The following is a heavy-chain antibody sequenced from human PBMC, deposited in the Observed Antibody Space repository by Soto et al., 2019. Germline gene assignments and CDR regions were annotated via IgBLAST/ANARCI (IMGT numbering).Heavy chain of an antibody. J-gene: IGHJ4*02. Sequence: QVQLVDSGGGLVKPGGSLRLSCAASGFPFSDYYMSWIRQAPGKGLEWMSYISSSGTTIYYAASVKGRFTISRDNVKNSLYLQMNSLRVEDTAVYYCARDPLQYGSGFDYWGKGTLVTVSS. V-gene: IGHV3-11*01. CDR1: GFPFSDYY. CDR3: ARDPLQYGSGFDY. CDR2: ISSSGTTI. D-gene: IGHD3-10*01.